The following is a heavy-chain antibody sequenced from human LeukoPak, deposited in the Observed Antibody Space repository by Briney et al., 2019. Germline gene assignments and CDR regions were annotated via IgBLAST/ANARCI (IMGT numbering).Heavy chain of an antibody. J-gene: IGHJ4*02. CDR1: GGTFSSYA. D-gene: IGHD3-9*01. CDR3: ARSYYDILTGFDY. CDR2: IIPIFGTA. Sequence: SVKVSCKASGGTFSSYAISWVRQAPGQGLEWMGRIIPIFGTANYAQKFQGRVTITTDGSTSTAYMELSSLRSEDTAVYYCARSYYDILTGFDYWGQGTLVTVSS. V-gene: IGHV1-69*05.